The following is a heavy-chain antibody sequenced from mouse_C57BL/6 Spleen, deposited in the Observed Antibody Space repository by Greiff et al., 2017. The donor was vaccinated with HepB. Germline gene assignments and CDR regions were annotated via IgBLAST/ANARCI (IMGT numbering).Heavy chain of an antibody. D-gene: IGHD2-5*01. Sequence: QVQLQQPGAELVMPGASVKLSCKASGYTFTSYWMHWVKQRPGQGLEWIGEIDPSDSYTNYNQKFKGKSTLTVDKSSSTAYMQLSSLTSEDSAVYYCARKSKRDAMDYWGQGTSVTVSS. J-gene: IGHJ4*01. CDR1: GYTFTSYW. CDR2: IDPSDSYT. V-gene: IGHV1-69*01. CDR3: ARKSKRDAMDY.